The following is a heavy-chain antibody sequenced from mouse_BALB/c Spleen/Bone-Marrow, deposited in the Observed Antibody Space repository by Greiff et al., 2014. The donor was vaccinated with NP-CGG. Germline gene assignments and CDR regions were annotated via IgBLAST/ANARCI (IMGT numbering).Heavy chain of an antibody. V-gene: IGHV1-7*01. J-gene: IGHJ4*01. CDR2: INPSSGYT. Sequence: QVQLQQSGAELAKPGASVKMSCKASGYYLTSYWMHWVKQRPGQGLEWIGYINPSSGYTESNQKFKDKATLTADKSSSTAYMQLTSLTSEDSAVYYCAGGYYVMDYWGQGTSVTVSS. CDR3: AGGYYVMDY. CDR1: GYYLTSYW.